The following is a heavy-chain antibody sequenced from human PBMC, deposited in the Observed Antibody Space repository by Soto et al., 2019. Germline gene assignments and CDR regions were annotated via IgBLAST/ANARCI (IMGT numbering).Heavy chain of an antibody. V-gene: IGHV1-69*17. CDR2: IIPIFGIP. CDR3: ARGRLNTNVVFKYFDS. CDR1: GDAVSTNV. J-gene: IGHJ5*01. D-gene: IGHD2-15*01. Sequence: QVQLEQSGAEVKRPGSSVKVSCTASGDAVSTNVISWVRQAPGQGLEWLGGIIPIFGIPNYAQKFQGRATIRADKSTNTAYMELRSLRSEDTAIYFCARGRLNTNVVFKYFDSWGQGTRVTVSS.